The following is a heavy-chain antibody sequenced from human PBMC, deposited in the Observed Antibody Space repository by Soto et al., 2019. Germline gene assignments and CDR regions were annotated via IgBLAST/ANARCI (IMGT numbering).Heavy chain of an antibody. CDR1: GFTFSSYG. Sequence: QVQLVESGGGVVQPGRSLRLSCAASGFTFSSYGMHWVRQAPGKGLEWVAVMSYDGSNKYYADSVKGRFTISRDNSKNTLYLQMNSLRAEDTAVYYCAKDREAWYSRCLILGYWGQGTLVTVSS. CDR2: MSYDGSNK. D-gene: IGHD6-13*01. CDR3: AKDREAWYSRCLILGY. V-gene: IGHV3-30*18. J-gene: IGHJ4*02.